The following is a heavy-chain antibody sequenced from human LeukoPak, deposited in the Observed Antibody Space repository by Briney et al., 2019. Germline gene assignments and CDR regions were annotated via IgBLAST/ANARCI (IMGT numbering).Heavy chain of an antibody. CDR2: IYYSGST. V-gene: IGHV4-30-4*01. J-gene: IGHJ1*01. Sequence: KPSETLSLTCTVSGGSISSGDYYWSWIRQPPGKGLEWIGYIYYSGSTYYNPSLKSRVTISVDTSKNQFSLKLSSVTAADTAVYYCARVTSHFAEYFQHWGQGTLVTVSS. CDR1: GGSISSGDYY. D-gene: IGHD3-16*01. CDR3: ARVTSHFAEYFQH.